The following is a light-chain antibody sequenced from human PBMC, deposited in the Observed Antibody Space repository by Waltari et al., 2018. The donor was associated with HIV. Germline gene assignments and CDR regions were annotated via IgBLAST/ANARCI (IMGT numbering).Light chain of an antibody. CDR1: SSNIARNT. CDR3: AAWDDRLNGWV. V-gene: IGLV1-44*01. J-gene: IGLJ3*02. Sequence: QSVLTQPPSASGTPGQPVTIPCSGSSSNIARNTLNWFQNLPGTAPKLLIYNDNQRPSGVPDRFSGSKSGTSASLAISGLQSEDEADYTCAAWDDRLNGWVFGGGTKLTVL. CDR2: NDN.